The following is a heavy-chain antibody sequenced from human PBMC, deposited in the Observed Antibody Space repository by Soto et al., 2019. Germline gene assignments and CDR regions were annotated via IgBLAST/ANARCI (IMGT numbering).Heavy chain of an antibody. CDR3: ARDTRWQALDY. D-gene: IGHD1-1*01. J-gene: IGHJ4*02. V-gene: IGHV3-30-3*01. Sequence: QVQLVESGGGVVQPGRSLRLSCAASGFTFSSYAMHWVRQAPGKGLEWVAVISYDGSNKYYADSVKGRFTISRDNSKNTLYLQMNCLRAEDTAVYYCARDTRWQALDYWGQGTLVTVSS. CDR2: ISYDGSNK. CDR1: GFTFSSYA.